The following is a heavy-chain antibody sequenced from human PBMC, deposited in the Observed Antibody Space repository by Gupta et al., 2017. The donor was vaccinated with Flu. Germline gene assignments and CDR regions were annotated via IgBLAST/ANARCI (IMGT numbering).Heavy chain of an antibody. CDR2: IYWNDDK. CDR3: AHRPHHSSSLPWDY. J-gene: IGHJ4*02. Sequence: QTLTLTCTFSGFSLSTSGVGVGWIRQPPGKALEWLALIYWNDDKRYSPSLKSRLTITKDTSKNQVVLTMTNMDPVDTATYYCAHRPHHSSSLPWDYWGQGTLVTVA. CDR1: GFSLSTSGVG. V-gene: IGHV2-5*01. D-gene: IGHD6-13*01.